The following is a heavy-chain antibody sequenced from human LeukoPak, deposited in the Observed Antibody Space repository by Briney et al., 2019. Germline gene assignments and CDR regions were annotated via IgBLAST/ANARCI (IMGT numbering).Heavy chain of an antibody. J-gene: IGHJ5*02. Sequence: SETLSLTCTVSGYSISSGYYWGWIRQPPGKGLQWIGEIYHSGSTNYNPSLKSRVTISVDKSKNQFSLKLSSVTAADTAVYYCARNREDVNWFDPWGQGTLVTVSS. CDR3: ARNREDVNWFDP. CDR2: IYHSGST. V-gene: IGHV4-38-2*02. CDR1: GYSISSGYY. D-gene: IGHD3-16*01.